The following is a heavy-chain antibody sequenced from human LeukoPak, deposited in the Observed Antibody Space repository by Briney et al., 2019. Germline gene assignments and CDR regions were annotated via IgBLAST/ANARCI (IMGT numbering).Heavy chain of an antibody. CDR3: ARERHGHPFDS. J-gene: IGHJ4*02. CDR1: GGSINSDY. CDR2: IAYNGIP. V-gene: IGHV4-59*01. Sequence: SETLSLTCTVSGGSINSDYWTWIRQSPGKGLEWIGYIAYNGIPNYNPSLKSRLTISRDTSKNQLSLNLSSVTAADTAVYYCARERHGHPFDSWGQGTLVTVSS.